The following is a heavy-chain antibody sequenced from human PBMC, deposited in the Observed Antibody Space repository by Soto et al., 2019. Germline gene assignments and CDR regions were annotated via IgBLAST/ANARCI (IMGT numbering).Heavy chain of an antibody. CDR3: ARDLDSYGGY. V-gene: IGHV4-39*02. Sequence: SETLFPHLQCLWGLHQQLQLLGLVPPAPREGAEWIGSIFYSGDIMYNPSLQSRLTLFVDTSKNQFSLKLSSVTAADTAVYYCARDLDSYGGYWGQGTLVTVSS. CDR2: IFYSGDI. J-gene: IGHJ4*02. D-gene: IGHD5-18*01. CDR1: GLHQQLQL.